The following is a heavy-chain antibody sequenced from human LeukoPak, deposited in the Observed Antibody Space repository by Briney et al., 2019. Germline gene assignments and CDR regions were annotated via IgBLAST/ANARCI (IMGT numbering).Heavy chain of an antibody. CDR3: AKCRFTYGYNFDY. J-gene: IGHJ4*02. CDR2: INEDGSEK. D-gene: IGHD5-18*01. V-gene: IGHV3-7*01. CDR1: GFTFSNAW. Sequence: PGRSLRLSCAASGFTFSNAWMSWVRQAPGEGLEWVATINEDGSEKYYVDSVKGRFTISRDNAKDSLYLQMNSLRGEDTAVYYCAKCRFTYGYNFDYWGQGTLVTVSS.